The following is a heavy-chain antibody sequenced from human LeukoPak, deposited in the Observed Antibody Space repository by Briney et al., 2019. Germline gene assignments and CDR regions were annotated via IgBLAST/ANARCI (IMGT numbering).Heavy chain of an antibody. CDR2: IYYSGST. D-gene: IGHD3-10*02. J-gene: IGHJ4*02. CDR1: GGSISPYY. Sequence: SETLSLTCTMSGGSISPYYWSWIRQPPGKGLEWIGYIYYSGSTNYNPSLKSRVTISVDTSKNQFSLKLSSVTAADTAVYYCARLSLFGYYFDYWGQGTLVTVSS. CDR3: ARLSLFGYYFDY. V-gene: IGHV4-59*08.